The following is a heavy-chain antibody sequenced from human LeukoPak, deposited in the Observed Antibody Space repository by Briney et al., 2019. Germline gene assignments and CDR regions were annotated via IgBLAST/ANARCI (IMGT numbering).Heavy chain of an antibody. V-gene: IGHV1-46*01. D-gene: IGHD3-9*01. CDR1: GNTFTSYY. CDR3: AREILRYPNWFDP. CDR2: INPSGGST. J-gene: IGHJ5*02. Sequence: ASVKVSCKASGNTFTSYYMHWVRQAPGQGLECMGIINPSGGSTSYAQKFQGRVTMTRDTSTSTVYMELSSLRSEDTAVYYCAREILRYPNWFDPWGQGTLVTVSS.